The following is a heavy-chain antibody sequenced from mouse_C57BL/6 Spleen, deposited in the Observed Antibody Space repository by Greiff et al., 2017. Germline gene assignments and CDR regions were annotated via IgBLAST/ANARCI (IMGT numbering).Heavy chain of an antibody. CDR2: IYPGSGST. CDR3: ARSPFTTVVARDVGY. Sequence: QVQLQQPGAELVKPGASVKMSCKASGYTFTSYWITWVKQRPGQGLEWIGDIYPGSGSTNYNEKFKSKATLTVDTSSSTAYMQLSSLTSEDSAVYYCARSPFTTVVARDVGYWGQGTTLTVSS. V-gene: IGHV1-55*01. D-gene: IGHD1-1*01. J-gene: IGHJ2*01. CDR1: GYTFTSYW.